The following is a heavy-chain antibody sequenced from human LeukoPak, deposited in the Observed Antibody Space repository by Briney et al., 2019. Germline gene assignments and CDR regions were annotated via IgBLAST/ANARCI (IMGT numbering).Heavy chain of an antibody. CDR2: ISAGNGNT. CDR1: GYTFINYA. D-gene: IGHD5-12*01. J-gene: IGHJ4*02. CDR3: ARRGGSGYFDY. V-gene: IGHV1-3*03. Sequence: ASVKVSCKASGYTFINYAMHWARQAPGQRLEWMGWISAGNGNTKYSQEFQGRVTITKDTSASTAYMEVSSLRSEDMAVYYCARRGGSGYFDYWGQGTLVTVSS.